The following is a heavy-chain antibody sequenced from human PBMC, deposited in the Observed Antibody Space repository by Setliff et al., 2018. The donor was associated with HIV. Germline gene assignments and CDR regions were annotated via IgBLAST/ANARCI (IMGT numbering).Heavy chain of an antibody. CDR3: ARDRSYYPNYFDY. V-gene: IGHV1-8*01. Sequence: ASVKVSCKASGYTFSNYDINWVRQATGQGLEWVGWMNPNSGNTGYAQKFQGRVTMTRNTSISTAYMELSSLRSEDTAVYYCARDRSYYPNYFDYWGQGTLVTVSS. J-gene: IGHJ4*02. CDR2: MNPNSGNT. CDR1: GYTFSNYD. D-gene: IGHD1-26*01.